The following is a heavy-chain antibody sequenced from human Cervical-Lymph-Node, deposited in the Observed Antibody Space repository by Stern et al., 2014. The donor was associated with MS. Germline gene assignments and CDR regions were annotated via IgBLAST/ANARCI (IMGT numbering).Heavy chain of an antibody. J-gene: IGHJ4*02. CDR3: ARKALSMDHYFDS. CDR1: GASISTYY. Sequence: VQLVESGPGLVKPSETLSLTCTVSGASISTYYWSWIRQPPGRGLEGVGYAFHTGTTIYNPSLKSRVTISLDTSKNQFSLILRSVTAADTAVYYCARKALSMDHYFDSWGQGALVTVSS. V-gene: IGHV4-59*01. D-gene: IGHD2-2*03. CDR2: AFHTGTT.